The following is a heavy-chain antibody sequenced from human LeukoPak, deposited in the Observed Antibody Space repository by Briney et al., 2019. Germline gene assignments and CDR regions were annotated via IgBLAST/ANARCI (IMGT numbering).Heavy chain of an antibody. V-gene: IGHV3-33*01. Sequence: GGSLRLSCAASGFTFSSYGMHWVRQAPGKGLEWVAVIWYDGSNKYYADSVKGRFTISRDKSKDTLYLQMNRLRAEDTAVYYCARDSDPRQLGAFDIWGQGTMVTVSS. D-gene: IGHD6-6*01. CDR2: IWYDGSNK. CDR3: ARDSDPRQLGAFDI. J-gene: IGHJ3*02. CDR1: GFTFSSYG.